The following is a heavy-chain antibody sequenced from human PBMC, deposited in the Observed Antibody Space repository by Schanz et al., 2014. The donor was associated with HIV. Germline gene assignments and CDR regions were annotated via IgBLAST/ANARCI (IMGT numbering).Heavy chain of an antibody. CDR3: AKGARAHKVTTGVDV. J-gene: IGHJ6*02. V-gene: IGHV3-30*18. CDR2: ISFDGGEK. D-gene: IGHD4-17*01. Sequence: VQLMESGGGLVQPGGSLRLSCAASGFTFSSYGMHWVRQAPGKGLEWVAVISFDGGEKHYAESAKGRFTISRDNSKNTLYLQMNSLRAEDTAVYYCAKGARAHKVTTGVDVWGPGTTVTVSS. CDR1: GFTFSSYG.